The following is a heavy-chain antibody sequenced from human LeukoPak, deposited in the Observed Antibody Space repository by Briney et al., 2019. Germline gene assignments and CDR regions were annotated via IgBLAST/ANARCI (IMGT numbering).Heavy chain of an antibody. Sequence: GGSLRLSCVVSGFSFSRHWMIWVRQAPGKGLEWVANIKEDGSEKYYVDSVKGRFIISRDNAKNSLYLQMNSLRAEDTAVYYCARESLSGGGVHWCQGTLVTVSS. CDR1: GFSFSRHW. CDR3: ARESLSGGGVH. CDR2: IKEDGSEK. V-gene: IGHV3-7*05. D-gene: IGHD3-10*01. J-gene: IGHJ4*02.